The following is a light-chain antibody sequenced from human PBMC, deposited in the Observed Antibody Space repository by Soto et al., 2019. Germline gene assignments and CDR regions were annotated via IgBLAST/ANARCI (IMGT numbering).Light chain of an antibody. J-gene: IGKJ1*01. CDR1: QSISSY. Sequence: DIQMTQSPSSLSASVGDRVTITCRASQSISSYLNWYQQKPGKAPKLLIYAASSLQSGVPSRFSGSGSGTDFTLTISSLQPEDFATYYCQQYNSYSTFGQGTKGDIK. CDR3: QQYNSYST. CDR2: AAS. V-gene: IGKV1-39*01.